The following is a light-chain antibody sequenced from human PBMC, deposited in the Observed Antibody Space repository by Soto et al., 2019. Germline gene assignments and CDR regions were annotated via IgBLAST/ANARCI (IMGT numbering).Light chain of an antibody. CDR1: SGDVGGYNY. CDR2: DVS. Sequence: QSVLTQPASVSGSPGQSITISCTGTSGDVGGYNYVSWYQQHPAKAPKLMIYDVSNRPSGVSNRFSGSKSGNTASLTISGLQAEDEADYYCSSYTSSSTLLYVFGTGTKVTVL. CDR3: SSYTSSSTLLYV. V-gene: IGLV2-14*01. J-gene: IGLJ1*01.